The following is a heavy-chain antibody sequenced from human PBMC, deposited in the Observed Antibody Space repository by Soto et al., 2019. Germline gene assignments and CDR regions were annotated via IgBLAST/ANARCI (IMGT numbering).Heavy chain of an antibody. J-gene: IGHJ4*02. CDR1: GLFFIGSW. CDR3: ARLLGGSGSFIDY. V-gene: IGHV3-74*03. Sequence: EVQLVESGGGLVQPGGSWSLSFQASGLFFIGSWMPWVGRAPGKGLVWVSRINSDGSSTTYADSVKGRFTISRDNAKNTMYLQMNSLRAEDTAVYYCARLLGGSGSFIDYWGQGTLVTVSS. CDR2: INSDGSST. D-gene: IGHD3-10*01.